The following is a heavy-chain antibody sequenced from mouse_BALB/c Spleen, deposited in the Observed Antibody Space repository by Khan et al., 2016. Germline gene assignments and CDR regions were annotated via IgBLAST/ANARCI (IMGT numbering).Heavy chain of an antibody. CDR3: ARHGTMTYAMDY. D-gene: IGHD2-4*01. Sequence: QVQLKESGPGLVAPSQSLSITCTISGFSLTSYGIHWVRQPPGKGLEWLVVIWSDGSRTYNSALKSRLSLSKDNSKSQVFLKMNSLQTDDTAMYYCARHGTMTYAMDYWGQGTSVTVSS. V-gene: IGHV2-6-1*01. CDR1: GFSLTSYG. J-gene: IGHJ4*01. CDR2: IWSDGSR.